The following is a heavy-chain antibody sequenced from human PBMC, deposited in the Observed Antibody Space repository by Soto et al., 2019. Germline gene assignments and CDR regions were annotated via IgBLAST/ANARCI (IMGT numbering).Heavy chain of an antibody. Sequence: EVQLVESGRGIVQPGGSLRLSCAASGFTFSSYWMHWVRQAPGKGLVWVSRINSDGSRTSYADSAKGRFTISRDNAKNTVYLQMNSLRAEDTAVYYCARGDGDYSDGNGYLGRHWGQGTLVTVSS. V-gene: IGHV3-74*01. CDR3: ARGDGDYSDGNGYLGRH. D-gene: IGHD3-22*01. CDR1: GFTFSSYW. J-gene: IGHJ4*02. CDR2: INSDGSRT.